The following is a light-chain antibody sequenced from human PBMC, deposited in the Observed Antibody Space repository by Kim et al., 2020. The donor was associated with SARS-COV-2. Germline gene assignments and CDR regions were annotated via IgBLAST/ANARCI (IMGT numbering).Light chain of an antibody. CDR3: YSIVDSGKRGV. V-gene: IGLV3-10*01. CDR1: ALAKIY. J-gene: IGLJ3*02. Sequence: SYELTQPPSVSVSPGQTAKITCSGDALAKIYAYWYQQKSGQAPVMVIYEDKKRPAGIPERFSGSTSGTMATLTISGAQVEDEADYYCYSIVDSGKRGVFGGGTQLTVL. CDR2: EDK.